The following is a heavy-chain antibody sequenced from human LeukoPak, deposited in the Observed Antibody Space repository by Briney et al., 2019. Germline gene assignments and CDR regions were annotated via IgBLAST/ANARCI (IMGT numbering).Heavy chain of an antibody. CDR3: AGDQRPYDFWIGMTDAFDI. D-gene: IGHD3-3*01. J-gene: IGHJ3*02. CDR1: GFTFSSYS. V-gene: IGHV3-48*01. CDR2: ISSSSSTI. Sequence: GRSLRLSCAASGFTFSSYSMNWVRQAPGKGLEWVSYISSSSSTIYYADSVKGRFTISRDNAKNSLYLQMNSLRAEDTAVYYCAGDQRPYDFWIGMTDAFDIWGQGTMVTV.